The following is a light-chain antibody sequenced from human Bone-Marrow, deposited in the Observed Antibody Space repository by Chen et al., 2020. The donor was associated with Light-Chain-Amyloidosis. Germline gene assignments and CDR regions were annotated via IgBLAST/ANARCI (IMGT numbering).Light chain of an antibody. Sequence: DIVMTQSPDSLAVSLGERATINCKSSQRLLSSSTNKNYLAWYQQKPGQPPKLLIYWASTRESVVPDRFSGSGSGTDFTLSISGLQAEDVAVYYCQQYYDAPLTFGGGTKVEIK. CDR2: WAS. CDR1: QRLLSSSTNKNY. V-gene: IGKV4-1*01. J-gene: IGKJ4*01. CDR3: QQYYDAPLT.